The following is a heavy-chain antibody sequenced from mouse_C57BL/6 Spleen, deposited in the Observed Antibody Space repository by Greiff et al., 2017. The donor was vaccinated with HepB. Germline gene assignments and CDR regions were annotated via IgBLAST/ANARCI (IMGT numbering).Heavy chain of an antibody. CDR3: ARGYGNYFDY. CDR2: IDPSDSYT. D-gene: IGHD2-10*02. V-gene: IGHV1-69*01. Sequence: QVQLQQPGAELVMPGASVKLSCTASGYTFTSYWMHWVQQRPGQGLEWIGEIDPSDSYTNYNQKFKGKSTLTVDKSSSTAYMQLSSLTSEDSAVYYCARGYGNYFDYWGQGTTLTVSS. J-gene: IGHJ2*01. CDR1: GYTFTSYW.